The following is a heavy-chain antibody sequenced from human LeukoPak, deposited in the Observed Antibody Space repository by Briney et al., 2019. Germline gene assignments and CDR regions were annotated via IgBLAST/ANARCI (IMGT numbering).Heavy chain of an antibody. D-gene: IGHD5-24*01. CDR2: IYYSGST. CDR1: GGSISGDY. V-gene: IGHV4-59*01. J-gene: IGHJ4*02. CDR3: TRVVPHGQSDY. Sequence: SETLSLTCTVSGGSISGDYWSWIRQPPGKGLEWIGYIYYSGSTKYNPSLKSRVIILVDTSKNQFSLKLSSVSAADTAVYYCTRVVPHGQSDYWGQGTLVTVSS.